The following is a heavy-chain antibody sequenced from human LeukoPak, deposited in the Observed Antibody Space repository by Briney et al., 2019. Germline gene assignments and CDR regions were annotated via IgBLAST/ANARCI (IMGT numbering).Heavy chain of an antibody. CDR2: IRSKANSYAT. Sequence: GGSLRLSCAASGFTFSGSAMHWVRQASGKGLEWVGRIRSKANSYATAYAASVKGRFTISRDDSKNTAYLQMNSLRAEDTAVYYCATHGDLYSSLDAFDIWGQGTMVTVSS. D-gene: IGHD6-13*01. J-gene: IGHJ3*02. V-gene: IGHV3-73*01. CDR1: GFTFSGSA. CDR3: ATHGDLYSSLDAFDI.